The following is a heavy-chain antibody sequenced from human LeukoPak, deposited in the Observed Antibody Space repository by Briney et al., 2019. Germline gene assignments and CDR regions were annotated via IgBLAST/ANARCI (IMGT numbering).Heavy chain of an antibody. J-gene: IGHJ4*02. CDR1: GYTFTGYY. CDR3: ARDRGYSYGYFRDFDY. Sequence: ASVKVSCKASGYTFTGYYMHWVRQAPRQGLEWMGWINPNSGGTNYAQKFQGRVTMTRDTSISTAYMELSRLRSDDTAVYYCARDRGYSYGYFRDFDYWGQGTLVTVSS. D-gene: IGHD5-18*01. V-gene: IGHV1-2*02. CDR2: INPNSGGT.